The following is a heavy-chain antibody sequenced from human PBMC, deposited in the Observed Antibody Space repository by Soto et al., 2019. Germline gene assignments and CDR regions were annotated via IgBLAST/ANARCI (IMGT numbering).Heavy chain of an antibody. Sequence: SETLSLTCTVSGGSISSYYWSWIRQPPGKGLEWIGYIYYSGSTNYNPSLKSRVTISVDNSKGILHLQMNSLRAEDTAIYHCAKGVIDRGANAWGQGTVVTVSS. D-gene: IGHD2-8*01. CDR2: IYYSGST. CDR3: AKGVIDRGANA. J-gene: IGHJ5*02. V-gene: IGHV4-59*12. CDR1: GGSISSYY.